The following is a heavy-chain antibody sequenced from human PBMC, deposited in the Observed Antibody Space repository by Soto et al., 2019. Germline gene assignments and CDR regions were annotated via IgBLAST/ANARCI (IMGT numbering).Heavy chain of an antibody. CDR3: ARLVADSSSSYYGLDV. J-gene: IGHJ6*02. Sequence: QVTLKESGPILVRATETLTLTCSISGFSLTTRRLGVSWIPQPPGKALEWLAHIVSNNERSYSASLQHRLSISAYSSTAEVVFTMTSVGPFDAGTYFFARLVADSSSSYYGLDVWGQRGSVTVS. V-gene: IGHV2-26*03. CDR1: GFSLTTRRLG. D-gene: IGHD3-10*01. CDR2: IVSNNER.